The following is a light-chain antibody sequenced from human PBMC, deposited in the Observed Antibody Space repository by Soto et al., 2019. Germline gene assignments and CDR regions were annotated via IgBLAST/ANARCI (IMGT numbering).Light chain of an antibody. CDR3: SAHAGLNNVL. Sequence: QSALTQPPSASGSPGQSVTISCTGTSSDVGGYKYVSWYQQKSGKAPNLIIYEVNERPSGVPDRFSGSKSDNTASLTVSGLQAEDEADYYCSAHAGLNNVLFGGGTKLTVL. V-gene: IGLV2-8*01. CDR2: EVN. CDR1: SSDVGGYKY. J-gene: IGLJ2*01.